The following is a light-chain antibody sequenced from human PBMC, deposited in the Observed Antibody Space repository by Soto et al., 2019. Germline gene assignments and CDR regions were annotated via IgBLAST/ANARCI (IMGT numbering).Light chain of an antibody. CDR2: GAS. J-gene: IGKJ1*01. CDR3: QQYGRSSWT. CDR1: QSVSSSY. V-gene: IGKV3-20*01. Sequence: EIVLTQSPGTLSLSPGERATLSCRASQSVSSSYLAWYQQKSGQAPRLLIYGASNRATGIPDRFSGSGSGTDFTLTISRLEPEDFAVYYCQQYGRSSWTFGHGTKVDIK.